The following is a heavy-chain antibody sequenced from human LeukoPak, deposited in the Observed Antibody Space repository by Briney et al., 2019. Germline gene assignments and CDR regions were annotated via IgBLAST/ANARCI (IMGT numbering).Heavy chain of an antibody. V-gene: IGHV1-2*02. CDR2: INPNSGGT. CDR1: GYTFTGYY. D-gene: IGHD2-21*01. J-gene: IGHJ4*02. Sequence: ASVKVSCKASGYTFTGYYMPWVRQAPGQGLEWMGWINPNSGGTNYAQKFQGRVTMTRDTSISTAYMELSRLRSDDTAVYYCAREYIRSDEHNYWGQGTLVTVSS. CDR3: AREYIRSDEHNY.